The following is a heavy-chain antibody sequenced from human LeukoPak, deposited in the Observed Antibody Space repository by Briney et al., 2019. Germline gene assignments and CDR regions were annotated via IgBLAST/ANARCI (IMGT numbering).Heavy chain of an antibody. V-gene: IGHV3-21*01. Sequence: GGSLKLSCAASGFTFSSYSMNWVRQAPGKGLEWVSSISRSSSYIYYADPVKGRFTISRDNAKNSLYLQMNSLRAEDTAVYYCARARGSWNSYGLSPGIDYWGQGTLVTVSS. J-gene: IGHJ4*02. CDR3: ARARGSWNSYGLSPGIDY. CDR2: ISRSSSYI. CDR1: GFTFSSYS. D-gene: IGHD5-18*01.